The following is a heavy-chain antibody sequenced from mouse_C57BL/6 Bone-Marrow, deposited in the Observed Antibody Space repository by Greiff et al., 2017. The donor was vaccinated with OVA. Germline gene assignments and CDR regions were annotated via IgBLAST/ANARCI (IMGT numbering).Heavy chain of an antibody. CDR1: GFNIKDDY. V-gene: IGHV14-4*01. J-gene: IGHJ2*01. Sequence: VQLQQSGAELVRPGASVKLSCTASGFNIKDDYMHWVKQRPEQGLERIGWIDPENGDTEYASKFQGKATITADTSSNTAYLQLSSLTSEDTAVYYSTTRGLLLRYFDYWGQGTTLTVSS. CDR2: IDPENGDT. CDR3: TTRGLLLRYFDY. D-gene: IGHD1-1*01.